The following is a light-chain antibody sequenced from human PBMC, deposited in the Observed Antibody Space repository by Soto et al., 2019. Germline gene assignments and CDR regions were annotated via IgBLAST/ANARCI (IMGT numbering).Light chain of an antibody. Sequence: DIVXXQSPXSLAXSLGERATINCKSSXSVLYSSNSXXXLVWYQQKPGQPPKLLIYWASTRESGVPDRFSGSGSGTDFTLTISSLQAEDVAVYYCQQYYRTPPTFGQGTKLEIK. V-gene: IGKV4-1*01. CDR2: WAS. CDR3: QQYYRTPPT. CDR1: XSVLYSSNSXXX. J-gene: IGKJ2*01.